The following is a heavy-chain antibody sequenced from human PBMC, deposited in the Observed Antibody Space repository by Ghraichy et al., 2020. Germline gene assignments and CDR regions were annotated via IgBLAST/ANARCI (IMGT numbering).Heavy chain of an antibody. V-gene: IGHV3-23*01. J-gene: IGHJ3*02. CDR2: ISRSGTST. Sequence: SCAASVFTFYSYAMSWVRQAPGKGLEWVSGISRSGTSTYYADSVKGRFTISRDNSKSTLNLQMNSLRAEDTAVYYCAKDRREGGATPSEFDMWGQGTMVTVSS. CDR3: AKDRREGGATPSEFDM. CDR1: VFTFYSYA. D-gene: IGHD1-26*01.